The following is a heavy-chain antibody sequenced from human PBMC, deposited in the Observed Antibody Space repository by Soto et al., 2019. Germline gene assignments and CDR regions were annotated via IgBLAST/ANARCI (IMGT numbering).Heavy chain of an antibody. D-gene: IGHD3-3*01. J-gene: IGHJ4*02. Sequence: EVQLVESGGGLVQPGGSLRLSCAASGFTFSSYWMSWVRQAPGKGLEWVANIKQDGSEKYYVDSVKGRFTISRDNAKNSLYLQMNSLRAEDTAVYYCARGQGFGVVITDYWGQGALVTVSS. CDR3: ARGQGFGVVITDY. CDR1: GFTFSSYW. V-gene: IGHV3-7*01. CDR2: IKQDGSEK.